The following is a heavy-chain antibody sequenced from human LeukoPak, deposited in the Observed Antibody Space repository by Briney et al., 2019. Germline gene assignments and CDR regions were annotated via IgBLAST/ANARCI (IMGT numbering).Heavy chain of an antibody. CDR2: ISSTSSSI. D-gene: IGHD3-16*01. CDR3: ARDPPSRGTRYFDY. V-gene: IGHV3-21*01. Sequence: PGGSLRLSCAASGFTFSSYSMNWVRQAPGTGLEWVSSISSTSSSITYTDSVKGRFTISRDNANNSMYLHMDSLGAEDTAVYYCARDPPSRGTRYFDYWGQGTLVTVSS. J-gene: IGHJ4*02. CDR1: GFTFSSYS.